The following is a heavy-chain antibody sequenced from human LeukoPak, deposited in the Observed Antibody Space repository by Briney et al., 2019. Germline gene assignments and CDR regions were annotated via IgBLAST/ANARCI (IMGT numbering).Heavy chain of an antibody. V-gene: IGHV5-51*01. CDR1: GYTFTTYW. Sequence: GESLKISCEGSGYTFTTYWIGWVRQMPGKGLEWMGNIYPGDSDTTYSPSFRGQVTISADKSINTAYLQWSSLKASDTAMYYCVRSGSPPTYFDYWGQGTLVTVSS. J-gene: IGHJ4*02. CDR3: VRSGSPPTYFDY. CDR2: IYPGDSDT. D-gene: IGHD3-10*01.